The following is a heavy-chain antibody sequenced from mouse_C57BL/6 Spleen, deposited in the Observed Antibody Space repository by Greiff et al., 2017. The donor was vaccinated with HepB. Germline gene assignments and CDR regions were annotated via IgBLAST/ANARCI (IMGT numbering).Heavy chain of an antibody. D-gene: IGHD1-1*01. Sequence: EVKLMESGGGLVQPGGSMKLSCVASGFTFSNYWMNWVRQSPEKGLEWVAQIRLKSDNYATHYAESVKGRFTISRDDSKSSVYLQMNNLRAEDTGIYYCTSYYYGSSSWFAYWGQGTLVTVSA. CDR3: TSYYYGSSSWFAY. CDR2: IRLKSDNYAT. V-gene: IGHV6-3*01. CDR1: GFTFSNYW. J-gene: IGHJ3*01.